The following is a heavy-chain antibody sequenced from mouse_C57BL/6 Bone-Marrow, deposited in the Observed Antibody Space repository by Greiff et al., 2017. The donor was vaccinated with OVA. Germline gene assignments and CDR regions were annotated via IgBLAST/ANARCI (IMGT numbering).Heavy chain of an antibody. V-gene: IGHV1-63*01. J-gene: IGHJ2*01. Sequence: QVQLQQSGAELVRPGTSVKMSCKASGYTFTNYWIGWAKQRPGHGLEWIGDIYPGGGYTNYNEKFKGKATLTADKSSSTAYMQVSSLTSEDSAIYYCARYYYGSSPHYFDYWGKGTTLTVSS. CDR1: GYTFTNYW. CDR2: IYPGGGYT. CDR3: ARYYYGSSPHYFDY. D-gene: IGHD1-1*01.